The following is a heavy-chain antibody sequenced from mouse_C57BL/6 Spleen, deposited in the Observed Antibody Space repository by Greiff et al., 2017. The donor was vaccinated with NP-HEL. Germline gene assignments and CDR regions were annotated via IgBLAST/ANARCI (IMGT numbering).Heavy chain of an antibody. CDR1: GYAFSSSW. CDR2: IYPGDGDT. V-gene: IGHV1-82*01. Sequence: QVQLKQSGPELVKPGASVKISCKASGYAFSSSWMNWVKQRPGKGLEWIGRIYPGDGDTNYNGKFKGKATLTADKSSSTAYMQLSSLTSEDSAVYFCAKKEDYGSSYDYWGQGTTLTVSS. J-gene: IGHJ2*01. CDR3: AKKEDYGSSYDY. D-gene: IGHD1-1*01.